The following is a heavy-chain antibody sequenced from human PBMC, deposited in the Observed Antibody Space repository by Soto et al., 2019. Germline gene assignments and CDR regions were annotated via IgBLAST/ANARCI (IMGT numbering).Heavy chain of an antibody. V-gene: IGHV1-2*02. CDR2: INPNSGGT. J-gene: IGHJ6*02. CDR1: GYTFTGYY. Sequence: ASVKVSCKASGYTFTGYYMHWLRQAPGQGLEWMGWINPNSGGTNYAQKFQGRVTMTRDTSISTAYMELSRLRSDDMAVYYCARVPARLHGMDVWGQGTTVTVSS. D-gene: IGHD6-6*01. CDR3: ARVPARLHGMDV.